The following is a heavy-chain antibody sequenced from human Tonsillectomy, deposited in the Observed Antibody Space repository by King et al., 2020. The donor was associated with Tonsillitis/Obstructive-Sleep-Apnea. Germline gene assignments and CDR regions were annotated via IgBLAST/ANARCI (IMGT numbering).Heavy chain of an antibody. D-gene: IGHD3-16*01. CDR2: INWNGGST. J-gene: IGHJ4*02. CDR3: ASHNYDYIWGSYLGEFDY. Sequence: VQLVESGGGVVRPGGSLRLSCAASGFTFDDYGMSWVRQAPGKGLEWVSGINWNGGSTGYADSVKGRFTISRDNAKNSLYLQMNSLRAEDTALYYCASHNYDYIWGSYLGEFDYWGQGTLVTVSS. CDR1: GFTFDDYG. V-gene: IGHV3-20*04.